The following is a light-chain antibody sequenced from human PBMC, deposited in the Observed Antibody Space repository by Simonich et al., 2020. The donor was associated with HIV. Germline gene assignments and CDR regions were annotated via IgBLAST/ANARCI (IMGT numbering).Light chain of an antibody. V-gene: IGKV1-39*01. Sequence: DIQMTQSPSSLSASVGNRVTITCRASQSISSYLNWSQKKPGKAPKLLIYAASSLQRGVPSRFSGSGSGTDFTLTISSLQAEDFATYYCQQSYRTPRTFGQGTKLEIK. J-gene: IGKJ2*01. CDR3: QQSYRTPRT. CDR2: AAS. CDR1: QSISSY.